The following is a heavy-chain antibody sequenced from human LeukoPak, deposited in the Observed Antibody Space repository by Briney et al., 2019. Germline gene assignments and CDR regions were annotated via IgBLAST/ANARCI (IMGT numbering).Heavy chain of an antibody. V-gene: IGHV3-30*18. CDR2: ISYDGSNK. D-gene: IGHD6-19*01. J-gene: IGHJ4*02. CDR1: GFTFSYYG. CDR3: AKDLIGIAVAGTKAVPRDDY. Sequence: GGSLRLSCAASGFTFSYYGMHWVRQAPGKGLEWVAVISYDGSNKYYADSVKGRFTISRDNSKNTLYLQMNSLRAEDTAVYYCAKDLIGIAVAGTKAVPRDDYWGQGTLVTVSS.